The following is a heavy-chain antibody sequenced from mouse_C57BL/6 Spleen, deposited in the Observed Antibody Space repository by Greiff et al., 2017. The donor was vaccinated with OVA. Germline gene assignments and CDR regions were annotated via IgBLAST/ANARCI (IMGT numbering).Heavy chain of an antibody. V-gene: IGHV1-82*01. CDR1: GYAFSSSW. Sequence: VMLVESGPELVKPGASVKISCKASGYAFSSSWMNWVKQRPGKGLEWIGRIYPGDGDTNYNGKFKGKATLTADKSSSTAYMQLSSLTSEDSAVYFCARDYYYGSSYAMDYWGQGTSVTVSS. CDR2: IYPGDGDT. D-gene: IGHD1-1*01. CDR3: ARDYYYGSSYAMDY. J-gene: IGHJ4*01.